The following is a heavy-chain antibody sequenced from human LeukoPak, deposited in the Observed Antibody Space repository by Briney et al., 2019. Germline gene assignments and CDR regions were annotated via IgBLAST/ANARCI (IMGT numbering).Heavy chain of an antibody. CDR2: IIPIFGTA. J-gene: IGHJ3*02. Sequence: ASVKVSCKASGGTFSSYAISWVRQAPGQGLEWMGGIIPIFGTANYAQKFQGRVTITTDESTSTAYMELSSLRSEDTAVYYCARGSQTYTAMALDAFDIWGQGTMVTVSS. D-gene: IGHD5-18*01. V-gene: IGHV1-69*05. CDR3: ARGSQTYTAMALDAFDI. CDR1: GGTFSSYA.